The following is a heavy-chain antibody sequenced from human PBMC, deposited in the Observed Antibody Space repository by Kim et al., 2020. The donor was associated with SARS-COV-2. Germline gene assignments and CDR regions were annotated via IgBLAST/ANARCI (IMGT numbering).Heavy chain of an antibody. J-gene: IGHJ4*02. CDR3: ARGPTSDTRFDY. Sequence: RYGPSFQGQVTISADKAISTAYLQWSSLKASDTAMYYCARGPTSDTRFDYWGQGTLVTVSS. V-gene: IGHV5-51*01. D-gene: IGHD1-26*01.